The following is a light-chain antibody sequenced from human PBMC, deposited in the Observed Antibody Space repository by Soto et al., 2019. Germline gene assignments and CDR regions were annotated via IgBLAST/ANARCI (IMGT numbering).Light chain of an antibody. CDR1: QSVSSN. J-gene: IGKJ4*01. V-gene: IGKV3-15*01. Sequence: EIGLPKSPCTXLVLHHESATFSSRASQSVSSNLAWYHKKPGQHXSXXXYGASTSATANQARFSGSGSGTEFTLTTSIMQSEEFAVYYCQQAVRLSLTLGGGTRVEI. CDR3: QQAVRLSLT. CDR2: GAS.